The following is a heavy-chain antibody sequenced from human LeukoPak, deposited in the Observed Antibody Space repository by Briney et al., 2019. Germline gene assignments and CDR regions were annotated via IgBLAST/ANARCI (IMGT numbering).Heavy chain of an antibody. CDR3: ARVKITMVRGHQFDP. D-gene: IGHD3-10*01. J-gene: IGHJ5*02. Sequence: GGSLRLSCAASGFTFSSYWMHWVRQAPGKGLVWVSRINSDGSSTSYADSVKGRFTTSRDNAKNTLYLQMNSLRAEDTAVYYCARVKITMVRGHQFDPWGQGTLVTVSS. CDR1: GFTFSSYW. V-gene: IGHV3-74*01. CDR2: INSDGSST.